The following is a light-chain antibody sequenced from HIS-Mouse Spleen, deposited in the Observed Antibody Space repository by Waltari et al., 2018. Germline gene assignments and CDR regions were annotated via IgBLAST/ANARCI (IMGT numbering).Light chain of an antibody. CDR1: ALPKNY. J-gene: IGLJ3*02. V-gene: IGLV3-10*01. CDR3: YSTDSSGNHWV. CDR2: EDS. Sequence: SYELTQPPSVSVSPGQTARITCSGDALPKNYAYWYQQKSGQAPVLVIYEDSKRTSGIPERFSGSSSGTMATLTISGDQVEDEADYYCYSTDSSGNHWVFGGGTKLTVL.